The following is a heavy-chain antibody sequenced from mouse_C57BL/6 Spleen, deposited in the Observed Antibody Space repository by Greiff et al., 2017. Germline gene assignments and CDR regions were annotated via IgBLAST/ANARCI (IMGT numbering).Heavy chain of an antibody. CDR2: INPSNGGT. Sequence: QVQLQQPGTELVKPGASVKLSCKASGYTFTSYWMHWVKQRPGQGLEWIGNINPSNGGTNYNEKFKSKATLTVDKSSSTAYMQLSSLTSEDYAVYYCARDYYGSSAYYAMDYWGQGTSVTVSS. D-gene: IGHD1-1*01. J-gene: IGHJ4*01. V-gene: IGHV1-53*01. CDR3: ARDYYGSSAYYAMDY. CDR1: GYTFTSYW.